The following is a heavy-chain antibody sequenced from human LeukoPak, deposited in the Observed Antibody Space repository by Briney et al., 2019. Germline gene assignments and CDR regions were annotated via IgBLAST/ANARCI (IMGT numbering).Heavy chain of an antibody. CDR1: GYTFTSCG. CDR2: ISAYNGNT. J-gene: IGHJ4*02. CDR3: ARDLRANGVLTLLGY. D-gene: IGHD3-16*01. Sequence: ASVKVSCKASGYTFTSCGISWVRQAPGQGLEWMGWISAYNGNTNYAQKLQGRVTMTTDTSTSTAYMELRSLRSDDTAVYYCARDLRANGVLTLLGYWGQGTLVTVSS. V-gene: IGHV1-18*01.